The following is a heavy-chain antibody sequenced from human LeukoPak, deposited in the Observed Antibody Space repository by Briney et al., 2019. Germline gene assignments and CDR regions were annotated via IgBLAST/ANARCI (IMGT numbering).Heavy chain of an antibody. V-gene: IGHV3-23*01. D-gene: IGHD2-15*01. CDR2: ISGSGGST. CDR1: GFTFSSYA. Sequence: GGSLRLSCAASGFTFSSYAMSWVRQAPGKGLEWVSAISGSGGSTYYADSVKGRFTISRDNSKNTLYLQMNSLRAEDTAVYYCAKPDEIVVTNRPYYFDYWVQGTLVAVSS. CDR3: AKPDEIVVTNRPYYFDY. J-gene: IGHJ4*02.